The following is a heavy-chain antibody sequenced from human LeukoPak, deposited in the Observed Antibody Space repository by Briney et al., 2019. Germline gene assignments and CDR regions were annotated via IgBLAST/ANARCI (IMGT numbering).Heavy chain of an antibody. J-gene: IGHJ4*02. V-gene: IGHV1-69*04. CDR3: AREDTENDYVWGSYRYPFDY. D-gene: IGHD3-16*02. CDR2: IIPIFGIA. CDR1: GGTFSSYA. Sequence: SVKVSCKASGGTFSSYAISWVRQAPGQGLEWMGRIIPIFGIANYAQKFQGRVTITADKSTSTAYMELNSLRSEDTAVYYCAREDTENDYVWGSYRYPFDYWGQGALVTVSS.